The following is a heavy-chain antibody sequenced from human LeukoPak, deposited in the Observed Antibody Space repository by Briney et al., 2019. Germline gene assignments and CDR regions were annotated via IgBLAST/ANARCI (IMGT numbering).Heavy chain of an antibody. CDR3: ARDWYYGSGSYIGDY. CDR2: INAANGNT. D-gene: IGHD3-10*01. CDR1: GYTFSNSG. Sequence: ASVKVSCKASGYTFSNSGMYWLRQAPGQRLKWMGWINAANGNTEYSERFQGRVTITRDTSASTAYMELRRLRSEDTAVYYCARDWYYGSGSYIGDYWGQGTLVTVSS. V-gene: IGHV1-3*01. J-gene: IGHJ4*02.